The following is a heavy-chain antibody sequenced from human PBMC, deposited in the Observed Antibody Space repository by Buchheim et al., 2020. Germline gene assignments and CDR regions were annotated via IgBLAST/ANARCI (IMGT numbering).Heavy chain of an antibody. V-gene: IGHV3-23*01. CDR2: ISASGVYT. D-gene: IGHD6-19*01. CDR3: AKVSSGSSMSPVDY. Sequence: EVQLLESGGGLVQPGGSLRLSCAVSGFTFSSYAMSWVRQAPGKGLERVSGISASGVYTYYVDSVKGRFTISRDNSQNTLYLQMNSLRAEDTAVYYCAKVSSGSSMSPVDYWGHGTL. J-gene: IGHJ4*01. CDR1: GFTFSSYA.